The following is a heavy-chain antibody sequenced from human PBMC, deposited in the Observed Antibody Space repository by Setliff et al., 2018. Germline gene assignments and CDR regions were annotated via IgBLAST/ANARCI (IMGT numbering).Heavy chain of an antibody. CDR2: IYHSGSS. Sequence: PSETLSLTCTVSGDSISSGYYYWAWIRQTPGKGLEWVGSIYHSGSSYYNPSLRSRVTISMDTSKNQFSLNLSSVTAADTAVYYCARDNRARHYMDVWGKGTTVTVSS. D-gene: IGHD3-10*01. CDR3: ARDNRARHYMDV. J-gene: IGHJ6*03. CDR1: GDSISSGYYY. V-gene: IGHV4-38-2*02.